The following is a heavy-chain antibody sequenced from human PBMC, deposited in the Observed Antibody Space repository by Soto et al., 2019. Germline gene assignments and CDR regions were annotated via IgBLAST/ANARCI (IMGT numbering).Heavy chain of an antibody. J-gene: IGHJ4*02. Sequence: GGSLRLSCAASGFTFSSYGMHWVRQAPGKGLEWVAVISYDGSNKYYADSVKGRFTISRDNSKNALYLQMNSLRAEDTAVYYCAKDLAYWGQGTLVTVSS. V-gene: IGHV3-30*18. CDR1: GFTFSSYG. CDR2: ISYDGSNK. CDR3: AKDLAY.